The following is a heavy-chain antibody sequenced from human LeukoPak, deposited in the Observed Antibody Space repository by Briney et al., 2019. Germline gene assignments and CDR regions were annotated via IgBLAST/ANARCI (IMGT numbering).Heavy chain of an antibody. J-gene: IGHJ4*02. Sequence: GGSLRLSCAASGFTFSSYGMHWVRQAPGKGLEWVAVISYDGSNKYYADSVKGRFTISRDNSKNTLYLQMNSLRAEDTAVYYCAKDGRIAAAGTVRGYFDYWGQGTLVTVSS. CDR1: GFTFSSYG. V-gene: IGHV3-30*18. D-gene: IGHD6-13*01. CDR2: ISYDGSNK. CDR3: AKDGRIAAAGTVRGYFDY.